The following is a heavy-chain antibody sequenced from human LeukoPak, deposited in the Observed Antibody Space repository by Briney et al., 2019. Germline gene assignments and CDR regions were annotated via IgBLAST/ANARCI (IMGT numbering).Heavy chain of an antibody. V-gene: IGHV3-7*01. CDR3: ARDPVEWELLLDY. D-gene: IGHD1-26*01. CDR2: MNIDGSEK. Sequence: GGSLRLSCAASGFTFSSYWMGWVRQAPGKRLEWVANMNIDGSEKYYADSAKGRFTISRDNARNSVYLRMNSLRVEDTAVYYCARDPVEWELLLDYWGQGTLVTVPS. CDR1: GFTFSSYW. J-gene: IGHJ4*02.